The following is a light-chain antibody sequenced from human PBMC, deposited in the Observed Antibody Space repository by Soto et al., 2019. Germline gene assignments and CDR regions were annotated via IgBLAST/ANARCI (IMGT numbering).Light chain of an antibody. Sequence: DIQMTQSPSTLSASVGDRVTITCRASQNIRNGVAWYQQKPGKAPNLLIYDASSLQSGVPSRFSGSGSGTDFTLTIISLQSDDFATYYCQQYSDYKSFAQGTKVEVK. V-gene: IGKV1-5*01. J-gene: IGKJ1*01. CDR1: QNIRNG. CDR3: QQYSDYKS. CDR2: DAS.